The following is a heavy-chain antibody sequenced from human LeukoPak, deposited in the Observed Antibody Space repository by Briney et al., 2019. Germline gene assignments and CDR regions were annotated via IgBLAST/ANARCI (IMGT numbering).Heavy chain of an antibody. D-gene: IGHD3-22*01. CDR3: AKGSSGYFFDL. CDR2: ISNDGGGT. Sequence: GGSLRLSCAASGFIFNNYGLVWVRQAPEKGLEWVSAISNDGGGTTYADFVEGRFSVSRDNSKNTLFLQMNSLRAEDTALYYCAKGSSGYFFDLWGQGTLVTVSS. CDR1: GFIFNNYG. J-gene: IGHJ4*02. V-gene: IGHV3-23*01.